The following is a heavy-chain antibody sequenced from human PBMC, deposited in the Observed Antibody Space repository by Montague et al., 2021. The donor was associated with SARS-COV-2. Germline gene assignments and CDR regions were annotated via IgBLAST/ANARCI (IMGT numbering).Heavy chain of an antibody. D-gene: IGHD2-21*02. CDR3: ARVHIVVVTAMRYFDL. Sequence: TLSLTCTVSGGSISSGGYYWSWIRQHPGKGLEWIGYIYCSGSTYYNPSLKSRVTISVDMSKNQFSLKLSSVTAADTAVYYCARVHIVVVTAMRYFDLWGRGTLVTVSS. J-gene: IGHJ2*01. CDR1: GGSISSGGYY. CDR2: IYCSGST. V-gene: IGHV4-31*03.